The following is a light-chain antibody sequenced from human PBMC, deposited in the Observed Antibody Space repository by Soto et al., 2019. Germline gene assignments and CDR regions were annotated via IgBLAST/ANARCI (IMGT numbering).Light chain of an antibody. J-gene: IGKJ1*01. CDR3: QQSYSRVT. CDR2: AAS. CDR1: QSISSY. V-gene: IGKV1-39*01. Sequence: GDGVTITCWACQSISSYVSWYQQKPGKAPKLLIYAASRLQSGVPSRFSGSRSGTDFTLTISSLQPEDFATYYCQQSYSRVTFGQGTNVEIK.